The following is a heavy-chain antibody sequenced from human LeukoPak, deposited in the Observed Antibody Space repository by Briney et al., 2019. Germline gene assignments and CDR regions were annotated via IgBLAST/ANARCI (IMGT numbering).Heavy chain of an antibody. J-gene: IGHJ4*02. CDR3: AKDILRWSFDY. D-gene: IGHD4-23*01. CDR2: IGSDSRA. Sequence: GGSLRLSCAASGFTLSSYAMSWVRQAPGKGLEWVSGIGSDSRAHYADSVEGRFTISRDNSKNMLYLQMNNLRAEDTAVYYCAKDILRWSFDYWGQGTLVTVSS. CDR1: GFTLSSYA. V-gene: IGHV3-23*01.